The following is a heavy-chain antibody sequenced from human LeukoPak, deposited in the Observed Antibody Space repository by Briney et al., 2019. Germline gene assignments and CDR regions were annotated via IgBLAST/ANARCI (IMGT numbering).Heavy chain of an antibody. D-gene: IGHD1-26*01. J-gene: IGHJ4*02. CDR2: ISSSGTYI. V-gene: IGHV3-21*01. Sequence: GGSLRLSCAASEFIFGSHSMNWVRQAPGKGLEWVSSISSSGTYIYYTDSVKGRFTISRDNARNSLYLQMNSLRAEDTAVYYCAREPVGDKSLDYWGQGTLVTVSS. CDR3: AREPVGDKSLDY. CDR1: EFIFGSHS.